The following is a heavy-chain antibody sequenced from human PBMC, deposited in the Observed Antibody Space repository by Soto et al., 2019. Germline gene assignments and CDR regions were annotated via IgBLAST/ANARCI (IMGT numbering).Heavy chain of an antibody. Sequence: QVHLVQSGAEVKKPGASVKVSCKASGYTFTSYGITWVRQAPGQGLEWMGWISAHNGNTDYAQKLPGRVIVTRDTSTSTAYMALRCLRSDVTAVYYCARGRYGDYWGQGALVTVSS. D-gene: IGHD1-1*01. CDR2: ISAHNGNT. J-gene: IGHJ4*02. CDR1: GYTFTSYG. CDR3: ARGRYGDY. V-gene: IGHV1-18*01.